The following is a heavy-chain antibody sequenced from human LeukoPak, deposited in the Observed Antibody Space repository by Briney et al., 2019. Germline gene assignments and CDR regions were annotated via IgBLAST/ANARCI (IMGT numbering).Heavy chain of an antibody. V-gene: IGHV1-18*01. CDR3: TRDLGVDTTMIFFDY. CDR2: ISAYNGNT. CDR1: GYTFTSFG. J-gene: IGHJ4*02. D-gene: IGHD5-18*01. Sequence: GASVKVSCKASGYTFTSFGISWVRQAPGQGPEWMGWISAYNGNTNYAQKLQGRATMTTDTSTSTAYMEIRSLTSDDTAVYYCTRDLGVDTTMIFFDYWGQGSLVTVSS.